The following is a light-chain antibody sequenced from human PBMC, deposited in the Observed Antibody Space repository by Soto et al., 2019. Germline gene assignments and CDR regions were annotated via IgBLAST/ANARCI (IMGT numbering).Light chain of an antibody. CDR1: QNLRGS. Sequence: VMTQSPATLSVTQKARATLSCRASQNLRGSLAWYQQRPGQAPRLLIYGASSRATGIPDRFSGRGSGTDFTLIISRLEPEDFAVYYCQQFAGSFGGGTNVDI. V-gene: IGKV3-20*01. CDR2: GAS. J-gene: IGKJ4*02. CDR3: QQFAGS.